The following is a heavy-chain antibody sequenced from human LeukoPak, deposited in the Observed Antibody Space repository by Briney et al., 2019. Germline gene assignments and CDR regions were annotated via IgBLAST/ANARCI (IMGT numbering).Heavy chain of an antibody. D-gene: IGHD3-10*01. CDR3: ARHLVSGGYYYYMHV. CDR1: GGSISSYY. Sequence: SETLSLTCTVSGGSISSYYWSWIRQPPGKGLEWIGYIYTSGSTNYNPSLKSRVTISVDTSKNQFSLKLSSVTAADTAVYYCARHLVSGGYYYYMHVWGKGTPVTVSS. CDR2: IYTSGST. V-gene: IGHV4-4*09. J-gene: IGHJ6*03.